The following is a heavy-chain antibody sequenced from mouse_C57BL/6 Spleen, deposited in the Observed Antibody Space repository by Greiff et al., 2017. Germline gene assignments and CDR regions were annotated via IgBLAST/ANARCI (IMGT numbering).Heavy chain of an antibody. Sequence: EVQLQQSGPELVKPGASVKISCKASGYTFTDYYMNWVKQSHGKSLEWIGDINPNNGGTSYNQKFKGKATLTVDKSSSTAYMALRSLTSEDSAVYYCARGDDSNSPMDYWGQGTSVTVSS. CDR1: GYTFTDYY. CDR2: INPNNGGT. CDR3: ARGDDSNSPMDY. D-gene: IGHD2-5*01. J-gene: IGHJ4*01. V-gene: IGHV1-26*01.